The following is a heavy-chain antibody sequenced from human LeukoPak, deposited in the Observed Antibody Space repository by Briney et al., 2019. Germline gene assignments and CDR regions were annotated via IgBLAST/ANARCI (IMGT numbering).Heavy chain of an antibody. CDR2: MNPNSGNT. J-gene: IGHJ6*03. V-gene: IGHV1-8*02. CDR3: ARGYYGSGSYYNFYYMDI. Sequence: ASVKVSCKASGYTFTGYYMHWVRQAPGQGLEWMGWMNPNSGNTGYAQKFQGRVTMTRNTSISTAYMELSSLRSEDTAVYYCARGYYGSGSYYNFYYMDIWGKGTTVTISS. CDR1: GYTFTGYY. D-gene: IGHD3-10*01.